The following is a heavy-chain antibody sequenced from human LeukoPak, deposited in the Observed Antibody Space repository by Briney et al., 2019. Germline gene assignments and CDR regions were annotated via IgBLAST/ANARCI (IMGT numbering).Heavy chain of an antibody. CDR2: ISSSGSTI. CDR1: GFTFSSYE. J-gene: IGHJ4*02. D-gene: IGHD3-10*01. CDR3: ARDGSGSYDY. V-gene: IGHV3-48*03. Sequence: GGSLRLSCAASGFTFSSYEMNWVRQAPGKGLEWVSYISSSGSTIYYADSVKGRFAISRDNAKNSLYLQMNSLRAEDTAVYYCARDGSGSYDYWGQGTLVTVSS.